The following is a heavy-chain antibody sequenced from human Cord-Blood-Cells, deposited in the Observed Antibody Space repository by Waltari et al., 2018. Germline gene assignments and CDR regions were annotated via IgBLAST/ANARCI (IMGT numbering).Heavy chain of an antibody. CDR1: GGTFSSYA. CDR2: IIPMLGKA. V-gene: IGHV1-69*11. J-gene: IGHJ3*02. Sequence: QVQLVQSGAEVKKPGSSVKVSCKASGGTFSSYAISWVRQAPGQGLEWMGGIIPMLGKANYAQKFQGMVTITADEAASTAYMELSSLRSEDTAVYYCAREGDYGGNYDAFDIWGQGTMVTVSS. D-gene: IGHD4-17*01. CDR3: AREGDYGGNYDAFDI.